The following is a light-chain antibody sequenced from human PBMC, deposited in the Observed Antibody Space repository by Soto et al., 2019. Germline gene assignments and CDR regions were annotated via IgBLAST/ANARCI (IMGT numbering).Light chain of an antibody. CDR2: DAS. V-gene: IGKV3-11*01. J-gene: IGKJ5*01. Sequence: EIVLTQSPATLSLSPGERGNLSCRASQSVGINLAWYQQKPGQAPRLLINDASNRATGIPARFSGSGSGTDFTLTIGSLEPEDFAVYYCHQRQYWPPITFGQGTRLEIK. CDR1: QSVGIN. CDR3: HQRQYWPPIT.